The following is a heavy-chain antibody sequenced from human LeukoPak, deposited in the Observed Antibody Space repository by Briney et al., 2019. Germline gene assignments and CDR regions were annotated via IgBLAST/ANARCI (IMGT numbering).Heavy chain of an antibody. CDR2: ISYDGSNK. V-gene: IGHV3-30*18. D-gene: IGHD5-18*01. J-gene: IGHJ4*02. CDR1: GFVFSSYG. Sequence: PGGSLRLSCAASGFVFSSYGMHWVRQAPGKGLEWVAVISYDGSNKYYADSVKGRFTISRDNSKNTLYLQMNSLRAEDTAVYYCAKESWIQLWCYFDYWGQGTLVTVSS. CDR3: AKESWIQLWCYFDY.